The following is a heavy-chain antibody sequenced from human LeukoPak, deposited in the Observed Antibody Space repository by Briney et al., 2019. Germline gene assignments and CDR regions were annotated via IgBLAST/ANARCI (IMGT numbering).Heavy chain of an antibody. CDR1: GFIATSNY. D-gene: IGHD2-8*01. CDR2: IYGGGNT. V-gene: IGHV3-53*01. Sequence: PGGSLRLSCSFSGFIATSNYMAWVRQSAGKGLQWISFIYGGGNTLYADSVRDRFSISRDNSKSTLYLQMNSLRVEDTAVYYCATGGRSGMAFDFWGRGTLVTVSS. CDR3: ATGGRSGMAFDF. J-gene: IGHJ4*02.